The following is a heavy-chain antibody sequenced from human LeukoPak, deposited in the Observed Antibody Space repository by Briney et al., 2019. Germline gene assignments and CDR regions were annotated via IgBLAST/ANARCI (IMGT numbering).Heavy chain of an antibody. Sequence: ASVKVSCKASGYTFTGYYMHWVRQAPGQGLEWMGWINPNSGGTNYAQKFQGWVTMTRDTSISTAYMELSRLRSDDTAVYYCARSVGLRYFDWDPWFDPWGQGTLVTVSS. V-gene: IGHV1-2*04. CDR1: GYTFTGYY. CDR2: INPNSGGT. CDR3: ARSVGLRYFDWDPWFDP. J-gene: IGHJ5*02. D-gene: IGHD3-9*01.